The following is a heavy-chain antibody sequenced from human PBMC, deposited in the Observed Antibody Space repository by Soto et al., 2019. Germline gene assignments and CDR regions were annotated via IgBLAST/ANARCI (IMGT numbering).Heavy chain of an antibody. CDR2: IYYSGST. Sequence: QVQLQESGPGLVKPSETLSLTCTVSGGSISSYYWSWIRQPPGKGLEWIGYIYYSGSTNYNPSLKSRVTISVDTSKNQFSLKLSSVTAADTAVYYCARLLTGPFDPWGQGTLVTVSS. CDR3: ARLLTGPFDP. CDR1: GGSISSYY. J-gene: IGHJ5*02. V-gene: IGHV4-59*08.